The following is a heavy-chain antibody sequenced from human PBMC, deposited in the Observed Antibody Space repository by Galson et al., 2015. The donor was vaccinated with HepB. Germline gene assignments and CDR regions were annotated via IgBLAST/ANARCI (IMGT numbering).Heavy chain of an antibody. V-gene: IGHV4-59*01. Sequence: SETLSLTCTVSGGSISSYYWSWIRQPPGKGLEWIGYIYYSGSTNYNPSLKSRVTISVDTSKNQFSLKLSSVTAADTAVYYCARESEQLDGQFFDYWGQGTLVTVSS. D-gene: IGHD6-6*01. J-gene: IGHJ4*02. CDR2: IYYSGST. CDR3: ARESEQLDGQFFDY. CDR1: GGSISSYY.